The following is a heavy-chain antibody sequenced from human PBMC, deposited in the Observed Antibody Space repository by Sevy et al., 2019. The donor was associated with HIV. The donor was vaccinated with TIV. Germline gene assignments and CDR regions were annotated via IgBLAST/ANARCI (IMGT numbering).Heavy chain of an antibody. CDR1: GFTFTDYY. CDR2: ISHSGNTI. J-gene: IGHJ4*02. V-gene: IGHV3-11*01. CDR3: VGNSLKTSAVHLPYYFDF. Sequence: GGSLRLSCAASGFTFTDYYMSWIRQSPGKGLEWVSYISHSGNTIYYADSVNGRFTISRDNAKNSLFLHMTSLTAEDTAFYYCVGNSLKTSAVHLPYYFDFWGQGTLVTVSS. D-gene: IGHD3-9*01.